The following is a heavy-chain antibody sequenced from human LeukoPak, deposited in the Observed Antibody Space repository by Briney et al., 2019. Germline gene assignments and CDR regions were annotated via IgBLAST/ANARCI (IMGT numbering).Heavy chain of an antibody. CDR1: GGSFSGYY. V-gene: IGHV4-34*01. CDR2: INHSGST. CDR3: ARRWWAHYMDV. Sequence: PSETLSLTCAVYGGSFSGYYWSWIRQPPGKGLEWIGEINHSGSTNYNPSLKSRVTISVDTSKNQFSLKLSSVTAADTAVYYCARRWWAHYMDVWGKGTTVTVSS. D-gene: IGHD2-8*02. J-gene: IGHJ6*03.